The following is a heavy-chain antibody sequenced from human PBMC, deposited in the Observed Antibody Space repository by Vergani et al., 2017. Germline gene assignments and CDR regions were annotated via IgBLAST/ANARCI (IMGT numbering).Heavy chain of an antibody. Sequence: QVQLQQWGAGLLKPSETLSLTCAVYGGSFSGYYWSWIRQPPGKGLEWIGEINHSGSTNSNPSLKSRVTISVDTSKNQFSLKLSSVTAADTAVYYCARHDPPEGAYSGSYLGMIDYWGQGTLVTVSS. CDR2: INHSGST. CDR1: GGSFSGYY. CDR3: ARHDPPEGAYSGSYLGMIDY. V-gene: IGHV4-34*01. D-gene: IGHD1-26*01. J-gene: IGHJ4*02.